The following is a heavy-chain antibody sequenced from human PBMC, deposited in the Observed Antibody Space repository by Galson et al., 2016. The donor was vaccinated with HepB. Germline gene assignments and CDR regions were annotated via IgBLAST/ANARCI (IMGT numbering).Heavy chain of an antibody. V-gene: IGHV4-34*01. D-gene: IGHD2-2*01. CDR1: GGSFSGYY. Sequence: TLSLTCAVYGGSFSGYYWSWIRHPPGKGLEWIGEISHSGRTNYNPSLKSRVTISVDTSKNQFSLKLSSVTAADTAMYYCARLRGYCSSASCRWLDYWGQGNLVTVSS. CDR2: ISHSGRT. J-gene: IGHJ4*02. CDR3: ARLRGYCSSASCRWLDY.